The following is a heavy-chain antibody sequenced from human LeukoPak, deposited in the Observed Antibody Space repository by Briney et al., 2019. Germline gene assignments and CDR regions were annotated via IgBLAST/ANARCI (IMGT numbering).Heavy chain of an antibody. CDR3: ARGLYNTYPEDY. CDR1: GYTFTGYY. D-gene: IGHD1-1*01. Sequence: ASVKVSCKTSGYTFTGYYLHWVRQAPGQGLEWMGWISPNTGATKYAQKFQGRAAMTRDTSISIAYMELSRLRSDDTAVYYCARGLYNTYPEDYWGQGTLVTVSS. CDR2: ISPNTGAT. J-gene: IGHJ4*02. V-gene: IGHV1-2*02.